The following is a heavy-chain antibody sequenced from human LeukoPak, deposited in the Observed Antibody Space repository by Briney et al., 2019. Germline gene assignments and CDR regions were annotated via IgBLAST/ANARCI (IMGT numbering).Heavy chain of an antibody. CDR3: ATSTLPWIQPGYYYMDV. V-gene: IGHV3-23*01. Sequence: TGGSLRLSCAASGFTFSSYAMSWVRQAPGKGLEWVSAISGSGGSTYYADSVKGRFTISRDNSKNALYLQMNSLRAEDTAVYYCATSTLPWIQPGYYYMDVWGKGTTVTVSS. CDR2: ISGSGGST. D-gene: IGHD5-18*01. J-gene: IGHJ6*03. CDR1: GFTFSSYA.